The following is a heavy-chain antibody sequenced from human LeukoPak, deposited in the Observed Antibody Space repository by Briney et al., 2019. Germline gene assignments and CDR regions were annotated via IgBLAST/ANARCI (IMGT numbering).Heavy chain of an antibody. D-gene: IGHD2-2*01. J-gene: IGHJ5*02. Sequence: GESLRTSCKGSGYSFTSYWIGWVRQMPGKGLEWMGIIYPGGSDTRYSPSFQGQVTISADKSISTAYLQWSSLKASDTAMYYCARLFSRKYWFDPWGQGTLVTVSS. CDR3: ARLFSRKYWFDP. CDR2: IYPGGSDT. V-gene: IGHV5-51*01. CDR1: GYSFTSYW.